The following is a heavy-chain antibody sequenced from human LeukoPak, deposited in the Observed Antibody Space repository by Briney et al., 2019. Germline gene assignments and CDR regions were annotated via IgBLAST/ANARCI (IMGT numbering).Heavy chain of an antibody. D-gene: IGHD5-12*01. CDR3: AGEGYSGYDSTYYFDY. CDR2: VYYSGST. Sequence: SETLSLTCTFSGGSISSYYWSWIRQPPGKGLEWIGYVYYSGSTNYNPSLKSRVTISVDTSKKQFSLKLSSVTAADTAVYYCAGEGYSGYDSTYYFDYWGQGTLVTVSS. CDR1: GGSISSYY. V-gene: IGHV4-59*01. J-gene: IGHJ4*02.